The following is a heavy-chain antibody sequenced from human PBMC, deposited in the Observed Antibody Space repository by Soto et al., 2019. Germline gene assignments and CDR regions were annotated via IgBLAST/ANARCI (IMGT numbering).Heavy chain of an antibody. CDR1: GFTFSSYA. J-gene: IGHJ4*02. CDR2: ISGSDGST. Sequence: EVQLLESGGGLVQPGGSLRLSCAASGFTFSSYAMSWVRQAPGKGLEWVSVISGSDGSTYYADSVKGRFTISRDNSKNTLYLQMNSLRAEDTAVYYCARLSSGWYFDYWGQGTLVTVSS. D-gene: IGHD6-19*01. CDR3: ARLSSGWYFDY. V-gene: IGHV3-23*01.